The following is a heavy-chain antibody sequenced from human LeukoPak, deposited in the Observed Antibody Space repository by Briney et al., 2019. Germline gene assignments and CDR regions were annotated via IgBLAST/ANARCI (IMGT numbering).Heavy chain of an antibody. CDR2: ISSSSYI. CDR1: GFTFSSYS. Sequence: GGSLRLSXAASGFTFSSYSVNWVRQAPGKGLEWVSSISSSSYIYYADSVKGRFTISRDNAKNSLYLQMNSLRAEDTAVYYCARASRWFGPHYWGQGTLVTVSS. CDR3: ARASRWFGPHY. D-gene: IGHD3-10*01. V-gene: IGHV3-21*01. J-gene: IGHJ4*02.